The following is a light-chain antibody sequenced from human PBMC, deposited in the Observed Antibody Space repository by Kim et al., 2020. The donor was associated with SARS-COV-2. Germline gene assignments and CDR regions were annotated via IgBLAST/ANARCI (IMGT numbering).Light chain of an antibody. CDR3: CSRDSSGSQMV. CDR2: GKN. V-gene: IGLV3-19*01. Sequence: AVGNTVGITCQEDTLRSDSPSWYQQKSGQTPVLVIFGKNNRPSGIPGRFSGSSSGNTASLTITGAQAEDEADYYCCSRDSSGSQMVFGGGTKLTVL. J-gene: IGLJ3*02. CDR1: TLRSDS.